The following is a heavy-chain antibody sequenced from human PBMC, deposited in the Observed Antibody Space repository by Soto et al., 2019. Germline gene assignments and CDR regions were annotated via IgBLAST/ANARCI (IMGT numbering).Heavy chain of an antibody. CDR2: ISNSGGST. CDR1: GFTFSNYG. D-gene: IGHD3-3*01. CDR3: AKDQRYYDFWSGPYAFDL. J-gene: IGHJ3*01. Sequence: GGSLRLSCAASGFTFSNYGMSWVRQAPGKGLEWVSSISNSGGSTYYADSVKGRFTISRDTSKNTLYLQMDSLRVEDTAIYYCAKDQRYYDFWSGPYAFDLWGQGTMVTVSS. V-gene: IGHV3-23*01.